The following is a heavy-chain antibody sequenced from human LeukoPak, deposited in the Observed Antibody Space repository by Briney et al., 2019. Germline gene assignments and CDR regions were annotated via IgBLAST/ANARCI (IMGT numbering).Heavy chain of an antibody. CDR2: INTYTGNA. CDR3: ARASPRMIYRGTWYADVVNWFDS. D-gene: IGHD6-13*01. CDR1: GYTFTGYY. V-gene: IGHV7-4-1*02. J-gene: IGHJ5*01. Sequence: GASVKVSCKASGYTFTGYYMHWVRQAPGQGLEWMGWINTYTGNATYAQDFTGRFVFSLDTSVSTAYLQITSLKAEDTAIYFCARASPRMIYRGTWYADVVNWFDSWGQGTLVTVSS.